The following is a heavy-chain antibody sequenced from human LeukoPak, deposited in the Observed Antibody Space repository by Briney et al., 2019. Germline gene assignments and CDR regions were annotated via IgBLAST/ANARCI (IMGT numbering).Heavy chain of an antibody. J-gene: IGHJ5*02. D-gene: IGHD1-1*01. CDR2: ISSTGSAI. V-gene: IGHV3-21*01. CDR3: ARDDVAWNDVHWFDP. Sequence: GGSLRLSCAASGFTFSYYTMSWVRQAPGKGLEWVSSISSTGSAIYYADSVKGRFTISRDNAKNSLYLQMSSLRVEDTAVYYCARDDVAWNDVHWFDPWGQGTLVTVSS. CDR1: GFTFSYYT.